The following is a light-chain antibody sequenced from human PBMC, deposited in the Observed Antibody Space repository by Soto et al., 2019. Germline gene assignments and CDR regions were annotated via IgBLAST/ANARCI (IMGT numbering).Light chain of an antibody. Sequence: EIVMTQSPATLSVSPGERATLSCRASQSIRSNLAWYQQKPGQAPRLLIFAASTRATGIPARFSGTGSGTEFTLTIYSLQSEDFAVYYCQQYNNWPAITFGQGTRLEIK. V-gene: IGKV3-15*01. CDR1: QSIRSN. CDR2: AAS. CDR3: QQYNNWPAIT. J-gene: IGKJ5*01.